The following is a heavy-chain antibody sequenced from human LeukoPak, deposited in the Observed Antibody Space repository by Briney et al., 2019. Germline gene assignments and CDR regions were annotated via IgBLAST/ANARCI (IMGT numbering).Heavy chain of an antibody. CDR2: IIPIFGTA. CDR1: GGTFISYA. V-gene: IGHV1-69*13. Sequence: SVKVSCKASGGTFISYAISWVRQAPGQGLEWMGGIIPIFGTANYAQKFQGRVTITADESTSTAYMELSSLRSEDTAVYYCASARWLQPPLWNWGQGTLVTVSS. CDR3: ASARWLQPPLWN. J-gene: IGHJ4*02. D-gene: IGHD5-24*01.